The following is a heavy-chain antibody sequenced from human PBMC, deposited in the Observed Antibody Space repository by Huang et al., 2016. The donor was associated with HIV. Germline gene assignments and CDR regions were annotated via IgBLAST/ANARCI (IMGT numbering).Heavy chain of an antibody. CDR2: ISDDGSNK. Sequence: QVQLVESGGGVVQPGRSLSISCAASGFTFRSYAMHWVRQAPGKGMEWVAVISDDGSNKDYADTVEGRFTISRDKSKNTLYLQMNSLRAEDTAVYYCARDAYYDYVWGSYRKYYYYYMDVWGKGTTVTVSS. J-gene: IGHJ6*03. CDR3: ARDAYYDYVWGSYRKYYYYYMDV. CDR1: GFTFRSYA. V-gene: IGHV3-30-3*01. D-gene: IGHD3-16*02.